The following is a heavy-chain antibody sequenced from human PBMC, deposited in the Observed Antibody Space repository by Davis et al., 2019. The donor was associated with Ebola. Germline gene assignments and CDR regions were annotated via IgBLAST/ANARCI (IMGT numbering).Heavy chain of an antibody. V-gene: IGHV3-48*02. CDR1: GFTFSSYS. CDR3: ARELFFLIVAHYGMDV. J-gene: IGHJ6*04. Sequence: GGSLRLSCAASGFTFSSYSMNWVRQAPGKGLEWVSYISSSSSTIYYADSVKGRFTISRDNAKNSLYLQMNSLRDEDTAVYYCARELFFLIVAHYGMDVWGKGTTVTVSS. D-gene: IGHD2-21*01. CDR2: ISSSSSTI.